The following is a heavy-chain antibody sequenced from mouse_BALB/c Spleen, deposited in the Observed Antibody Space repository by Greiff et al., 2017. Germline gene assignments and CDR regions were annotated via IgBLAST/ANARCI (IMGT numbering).Heavy chain of an antibody. Sequence: VQLQQSGPELVKPGASVKMSCKASGYTFTSYVMHWVKQKPGQGLEWIGYINPYNDGTKYNEKFKGKATLTSDKSSSTAYMELSSLTSEDSAVYYCARNGDDYDYAMDYWGQGTAVTVSS. J-gene: IGHJ4*01. CDR1: GYTFTSYV. V-gene: IGHV1-14*01. CDR3: ARNGDDYDYAMDY. D-gene: IGHD2-4*01. CDR2: INPYNDGT.